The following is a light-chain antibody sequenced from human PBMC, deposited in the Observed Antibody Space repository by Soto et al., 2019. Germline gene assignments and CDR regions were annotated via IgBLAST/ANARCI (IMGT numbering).Light chain of an antibody. CDR3: SSYAGSNNFEV. V-gene: IGLV2-8*01. CDR1: SSDGGGYNY. Sequence: QSALTQPPSASGSPGQSVTISCTGTSSDGGGYNYVSWYQQHPGKAPKLMIYEVSKRPSGVPDRFSGSKSGNTASLTVSGLQAEDEADYYCSSYAGSNNFEVFGTGTKVTVL. CDR2: EVS. J-gene: IGLJ1*01.